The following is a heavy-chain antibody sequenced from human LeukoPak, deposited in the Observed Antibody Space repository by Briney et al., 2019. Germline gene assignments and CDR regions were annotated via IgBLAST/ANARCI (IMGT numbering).Heavy chain of an antibody. D-gene: IGHD6-6*01. Sequence: GGSLRLSCAASGFVYSAFWMTWVRQAPGKGLEWVANINQDGSKKFYVDSVKGRFTISRDNAKNALYLQMNSLRAEDTAVYYCARDMSYSSSSESFDYWGQGTLVTVSS. V-gene: IGHV3-7*01. CDR3: ARDMSYSSSSESFDY. CDR1: GFVYSAFW. CDR2: INQDGSKK. J-gene: IGHJ4*02.